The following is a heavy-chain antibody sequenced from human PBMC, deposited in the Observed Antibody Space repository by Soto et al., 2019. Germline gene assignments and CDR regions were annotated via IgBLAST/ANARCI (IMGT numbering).Heavy chain of an antibody. CDR3: ASVAADFDF. Sequence: GGSLRLSCATSEFTFNNYAMSWVRQAPGKGLEWVSTISGSGGRTYYADSVKGRFTISRDNSQSTLSLQMNSLRAEDTAVYYCASVAADFDFWGQGALVTVSS. CDR1: EFTFNNYA. V-gene: IGHV3-23*01. CDR2: ISGSGGRT. J-gene: IGHJ4*02. D-gene: IGHD6-19*01.